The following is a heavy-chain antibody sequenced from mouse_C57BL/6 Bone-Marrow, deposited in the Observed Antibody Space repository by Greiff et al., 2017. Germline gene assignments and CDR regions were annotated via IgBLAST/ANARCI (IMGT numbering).Heavy chain of an antibody. CDR3: ARDDSSGYRFAY. CDR1: GYPFTSYW. CDR2: FYPNSGSN. V-gene: IGHV1-64*01. D-gene: IGHD3-2*02. J-gene: IGHJ3*01. Sequence: QVQLQQPGAELVKPGASVKLSCKASGYPFTSYWMHWVKQRPGQGLEWIGVFYPNSGSNNYNEKFKSKATLTVDKSSSTAYMQLSSLTSEDSSVYYCARDDSSGYRFAYWGQGTLVTVSA.